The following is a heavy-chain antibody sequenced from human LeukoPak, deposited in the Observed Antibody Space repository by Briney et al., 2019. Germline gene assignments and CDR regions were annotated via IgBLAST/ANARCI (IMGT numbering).Heavy chain of an antibody. V-gene: IGHV3-7*04. Sequence: PGGPLRLLCAASGFPLNQYWVRWVRQAPGKGLEGGANIKQVGSEKYYADSVKGRFTISRDNAKNSLYLQKNSLRAEDTAVYYCAREPYAEEFDYWGQGTLVTVSS. D-gene: IGHD4-17*01. CDR1: GFPLNQYW. J-gene: IGHJ4*02. CDR3: AREPYAEEFDY. CDR2: IKQVGSEK.